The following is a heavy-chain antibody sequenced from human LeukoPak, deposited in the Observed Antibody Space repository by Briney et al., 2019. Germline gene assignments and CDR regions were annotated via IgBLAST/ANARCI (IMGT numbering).Heavy chain of an antibody. V-gene: IGHV3-21*01. Sequence: GGSLRLSCAAFGFTFSNYDMSWVRQAPGKGLEWVSSLTTNSRDIYYAESVRGRFTLSRDNAKNSLFLEMNNLGAEDTAVYYCAGGGMTAIRSDAFDLWGQGTMVTVCS. D-gene: IGHD2-21*02. CDR2: LTTNSRDI. CDR3: AGGGMTAIRSDAFDL. CDR1: GFTFSNYD. J-gene: IGHJ3*01.